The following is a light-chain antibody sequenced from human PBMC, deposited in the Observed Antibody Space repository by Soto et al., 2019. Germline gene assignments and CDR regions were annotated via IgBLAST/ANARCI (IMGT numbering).Light chain of an antibody. V-gene: IGKV3-20*01. CDR1: QSVTSSY. Sequence: PGERAAFSCRTSQSVTSSYLAWYQQKPGQAPRLLIYGVSSRAPGIPDRFSGSGSGTDFTLTINRLEPEDFAVYYCQQYGSSRTFGQGTKVEIK. J-gene: IGKJ1*01. CDR3: QQYGSSRT. CDR2: GVS.